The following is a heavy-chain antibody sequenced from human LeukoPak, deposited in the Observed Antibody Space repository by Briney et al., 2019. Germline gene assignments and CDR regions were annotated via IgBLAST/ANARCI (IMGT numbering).Heavy chain of an antibody. CDR1: GFTFNTYA. D-gene: IGHD3-22*01. Sequence: GGSLRLXCAASGFTFNTYAMSWVRQAPGKGLEWVSGISGSGGSTYYADSVKGRFTISRDNSKNTLYLQMNGLRAEDTAVYYCAKDPDYYDSSGYYSSYFDYWGQGTLVTVSS. J-gene: IGHJ4*02. CDR3: AKDPDYYDSSGYYSSYFDY. V-gene: IGHV3-23*01. CDR2: ISGSGGST.